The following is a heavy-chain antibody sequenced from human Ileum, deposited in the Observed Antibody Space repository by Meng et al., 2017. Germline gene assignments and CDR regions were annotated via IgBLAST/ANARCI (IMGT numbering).Heavy chain of an antibody. CDR2: INHNGNT. J-gene: IGHJ4*02. CDR3: ASARYDN. V-gene: IGHV4-34*01. CDR1: GGSFSANY. Sequence: QVQLQQWGAGLLKPSETLSLTCVAYGGSFSANYWTWIRQPPGKGLEWIGEINHNGNTNYKPSLKSRVTISVDTSKKQFSLRLTSVTAADTAVYYCASARYDNWGQGTLVTVSS.